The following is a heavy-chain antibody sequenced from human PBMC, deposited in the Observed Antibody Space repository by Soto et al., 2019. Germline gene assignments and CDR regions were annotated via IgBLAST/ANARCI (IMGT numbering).Heavy chain of an antibody. V-gene: IGHV3-13*01. D-gene: IGHD3-22*01. CDR3: ARVLSYDSSGYAY. Sequence: GGSLRLSCAASGFTFSSYDMHWVRQATGKGLEWVSAIGTAGDTYYPGSVKGRFTISRENAKNSLYLQMNSLRAEDTAVYYCARVLSYDSSGYAYWGQGTLVTVSS. CDR2: IGTAGDT. CDR1: GFTFSSYD. J-gene: IGHJ4*02.